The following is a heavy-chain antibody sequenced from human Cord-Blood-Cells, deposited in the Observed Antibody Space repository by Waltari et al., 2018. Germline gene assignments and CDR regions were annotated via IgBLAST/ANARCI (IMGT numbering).Heavy chain of an antibody. D-gene: IGHD3-3*01. J-gene: IGHJ4*02. CDR1: GGSISSHY. CDR2: IYYSGST. V-gene: IGHV4-59*11. CDR3: ARAANVWSGYYFDY. Sequence: QVQLQESGPGLVQPSETLSLTCTVSGGSISSHYWSWIRQPPGKGLEWIGYIYYSGSTNYNPSLKSRVTISVDTSKNQFSLKLSSVTAADTAVYYCARAANVWSGYYFDYWGQGTLVTVSS.